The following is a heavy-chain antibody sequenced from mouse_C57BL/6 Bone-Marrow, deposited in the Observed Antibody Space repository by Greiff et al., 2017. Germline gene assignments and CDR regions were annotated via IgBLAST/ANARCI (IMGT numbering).Heavy chain of an antibody. CDR1: GYTFTSYW. Sequence: VQLQQSGAELAKPGASVKLSCKASGYTFTSYWMHWVKQRPGQGLEWIGYINPSSGYTKYNQKFKDKAKLTADKYSSTAYMQLSSLTYEDSAVYYGASRFAYWGQGTLVTVSA. CDR2: INPSSGYT. CDR3: ASRFAY. V-gene: IGHV1-7*01. J-gene: IGHJ3*01.